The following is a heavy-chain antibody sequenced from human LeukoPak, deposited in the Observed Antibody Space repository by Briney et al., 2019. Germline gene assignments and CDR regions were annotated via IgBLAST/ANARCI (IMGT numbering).Heavy chain of an antibody. CDR1: GFAFSSFA. Sequence: PGGPLRLSCAASGFAFSSFAMGWVRQSPGKGLEWLYTITSGGNTTFYSVSVKGRFTLPRDNSKNTLYLHIHRLRRHHRATYYLTKKLHVAVGVADYYYFYRDVWGRGTAVTVSS. CDR2: ITSGGNTT. D-gene: IGHD1-26*01. CDR3: TKKLHVAVGVADYYYFYRDV. J-gene: IGHJ6*03. V-gene: IGHV3-23*01.